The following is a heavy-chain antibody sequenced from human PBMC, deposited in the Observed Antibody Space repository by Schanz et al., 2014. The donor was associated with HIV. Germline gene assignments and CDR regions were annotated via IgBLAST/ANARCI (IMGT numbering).Heavy chain of an antibody. CDR1: GFSLEDYA. CDR2: ISWNRGRL. CDR3: ARDNRGDYCLDY. D-gene: IGHD4-17*01. J-gene: IGHJ4*02. V-gene: IGHV3-9*01. Sequence: EVQLMESGGGLVQPGRSLRLSCAASGFSLEDYAMHWVRQAPGKGLEWVSGISWNRGRLGYGDAVKGRFTISRDNSKNTLYLQMNSLRAEDTAVYYCARDNRGDYCLDYWGQGTLVTVSS.